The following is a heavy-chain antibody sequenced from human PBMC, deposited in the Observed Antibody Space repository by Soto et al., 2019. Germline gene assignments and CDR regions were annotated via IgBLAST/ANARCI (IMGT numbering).Heavy chain of an antibody. V-gene: IGHV1-46*01. CDR1: GYTFTSYY. D-gene: IGHD3-22*01. CDR3: ARSPRYDSTKSERKWFDP. J-gene: IGHJ5*02. Sequence: ASVKVSCKASGYTFTSYYMHWVRQAPGQGLKWMGIINPSGGSTSYAQKFQGRVTMTRDTSTSTVYMELSSLRSEDTAVYYCARSPRYDSTKSERKWFDPWGQGTLVTVSS. CDR2: INPSGGST.